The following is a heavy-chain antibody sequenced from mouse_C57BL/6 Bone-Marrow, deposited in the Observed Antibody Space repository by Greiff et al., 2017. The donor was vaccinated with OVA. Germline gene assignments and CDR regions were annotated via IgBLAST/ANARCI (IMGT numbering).Heavy chain of an antibody. J-gene: IGHJ3*01. V-gene: IGHV1-9*01. CDR3: ARDDGYYVAWFAY. Sequence: QVQLKESGAELMKPGASVKLSCKATGYTFTGYWIEWVKQRPGHGLEWIGEILPGSGSTNYNEKFKGKATFTADTSSNTAYMQLSSLTTKDSAIYYCARDDGYYVAWFAYWGQGTLVTVSA. CDR2: ILPGSGST. CDR1: GYTFTGYW. D-gene: IGHD2-3*01.